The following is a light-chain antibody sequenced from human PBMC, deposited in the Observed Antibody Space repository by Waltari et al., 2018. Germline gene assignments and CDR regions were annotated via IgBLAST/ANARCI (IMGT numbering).Light chain of an antibody. Sequence: QSALTQPASVSGSPGQSITISCTGTSSDVGSYNFVSWYQQHPGKAPKLIISEVTKRPSGVSNRFSGSKSGNTASLTISGLHADDEADYYCCSFASRIGVFGGGTKVTVL. CDR2: EVT. J-gene: IGLJ2*01. CDR3: CSFASRIGV. CDR1: SSDVGSYNF. V-gene: IGLV2-23*02.